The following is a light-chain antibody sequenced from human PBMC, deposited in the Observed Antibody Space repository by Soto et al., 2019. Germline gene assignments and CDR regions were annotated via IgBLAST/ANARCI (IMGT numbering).Light chain of an antibody. CDR2: GAS. V-gene: IGKV3-20*01. J-gene: IGKJ2*01. CDR1: QSVDRSY. CDR3: QQYGSSPPMFT. Sequence: EGVLTQSPGTLSLSPGERATLSCRASQSVDRSYLAWYQQRPGQAPRLLIYGASSRATGIPDRFSGSGSGTDFTLTISRLEPEDFAGSFCQQYGSSPPMFTFGQGTKLDI.